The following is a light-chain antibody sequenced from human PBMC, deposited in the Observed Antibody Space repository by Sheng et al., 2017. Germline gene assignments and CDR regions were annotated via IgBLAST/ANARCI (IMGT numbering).Light chain of an antibody. CDR1: QSVSGW. Sequence: DIQMTQSPSTLSASVGDRVTITCRASQSVSGWLAWYQQKPETAPNLLIYRASDLDTGVPSRFSGSGSGTDFTLTISSLQPDDFATYYCQQYSDYPWTFGQGTKVEI. J-gene: IGKJ1*01. V-gene: IGKV1-5*03. CDR3: QQYSDYPWT. CDR2: RAS.